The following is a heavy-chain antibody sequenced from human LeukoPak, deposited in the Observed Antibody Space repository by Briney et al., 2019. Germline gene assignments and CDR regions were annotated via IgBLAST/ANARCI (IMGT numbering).Heavy chain of an antibody. Sequence: ASVKVSCKASGYTFTSYDINWVRQATGQGLEWMGWMNPNSGNTGYAQKFQGRVTMTRNTSISTAYMELSSLRSEDTAVYYCARSPGRKIMGASGNRYHFDYWGQGTLVTVSS. CDR1: GYTFTSYD. V-gene: IGHV1-8*01. CDR3: ARSPGRKIMGASGNRYHFDY. D-gene: IGHD1-26*01. J-gene: IGHJ4*02. CDR2: MNPNSGNT.